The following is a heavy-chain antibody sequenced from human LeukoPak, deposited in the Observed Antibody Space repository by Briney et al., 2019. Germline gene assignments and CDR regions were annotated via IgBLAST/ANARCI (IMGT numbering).Heavy chain of an antibody. CDR1: GISLSNYA. CDR2: ISERGGST. D-gene: IGHD4-11*01. Sequence: GGSLRLSCVVSGISLSNYAMTWVRQAPGKGLEWVSYISERGGSTTYADSVKGRFTISRDTSLNTLYLQMNSLRAEGTAVYYCARSSLPDYSKNPFDYWGQGTLVTVSS. J-gene: IGHJ4*02. CDR3: ARSSLPDYSKNPFDY. V-gene: IGHV3-23*01.